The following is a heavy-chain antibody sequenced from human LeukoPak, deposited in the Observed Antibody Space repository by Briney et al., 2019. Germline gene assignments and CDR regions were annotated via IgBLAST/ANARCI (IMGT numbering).Heavy chain of an antibody. V-gene: IGHV4-39*07. Sequence: SETLSLTCTVSGGSISSSSYYWGWIRQPPGKGLEWIGCIYYSGSTYYNPSLKSRVTISVDTSKNQFSLKLSSVTAADTAVYYCARATIFGVVIIPGAGWFDPWGQGTLVTVSS. CDR2: IYYSGST. CDR1: GGSISSSSYY. D-gene: IGHD3-3*01. CDR3: ARATIFGVVIIPGAGWFDP. J-gene: IGHJ5*02.